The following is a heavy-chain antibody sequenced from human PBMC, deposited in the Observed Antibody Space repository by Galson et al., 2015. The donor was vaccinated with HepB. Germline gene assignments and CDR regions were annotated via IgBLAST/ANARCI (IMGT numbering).Heavy chain of an antibody. Sequence: SLRLSCAASGFTFSSYEMNWVRQAPGKGLEWVAVISYDGSNKYYADSVKGRFNISRDNSKNTLYLQMNSLRAEDTAVYYCAKNRDLRGSEYYFDYWGQGTLVTVSS. V-gene: IGHV3-30*18. J-gene: IGHJ4*02. CDR1: GFTFSSYE. CDR3: AKNRDLRGSEYYFDY. CDR2: ISYDGSNK. D-gene: IGHD1-26*01.